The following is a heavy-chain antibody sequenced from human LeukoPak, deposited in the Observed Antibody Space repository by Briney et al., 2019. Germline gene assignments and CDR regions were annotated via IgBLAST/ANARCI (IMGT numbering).Heavy chain of an antibody. CDR3: AKGGSTVTTEDVVDY. D-gene: IGHD4-17*01. J-gene: IGHJ4*02. CDR2: ISGGGGIT. CDR1: GFTFPTYA. Sequence: GGSLRLSCAASGFTFPTYAMSWVRQAPGKGLEWVSVISGGGGITNYADSVKGRFTISRDNSNNTLSLQMNSLRVEDTAVYYCAKGGSTVTTEDVVDYWGQGTLVTVSS. V-gene: IGHV3-23*01.